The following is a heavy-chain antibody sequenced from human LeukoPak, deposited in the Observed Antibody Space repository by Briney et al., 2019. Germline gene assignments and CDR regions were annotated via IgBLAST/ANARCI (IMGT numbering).Heavy chain of an antibody. J-gene: IGHJ4*02. D-gene: IGHD1-26*01. CDR2: INPTGGTT. CDR3: SRDLGGSYNDY. Sequence: ASVKVSCKASGYTFSTYYMHWVRQAPGQGLEWVGVINPTGGTTTYAQKFQGRVTMTRDTFSSTVYMELSSLRIEDTAVYYCSRDLGGSYNDYWGQGTRVTVSS. V-gene: IGHV1-46*01. CDR1: GYTFSTYY.